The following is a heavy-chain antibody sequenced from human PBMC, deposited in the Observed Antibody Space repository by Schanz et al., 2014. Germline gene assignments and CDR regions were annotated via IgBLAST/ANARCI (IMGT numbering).Heavy chain of an antibody. CDR3: AKQIHDDILTVTRN. D-gene: IGHD3-9*01. Sequence: QLVGSGGGLIQPGGSLRLSCAASGFTFSSYAMSWVRQAPGKGLEWVSTISASGGSTYYADSVKGRFTISRDNSKNILYLQMNSLRAEDTAVYYCAKQIHDDILTVTRNWGQGTLVTVSS. J-gene: IGHJ4*02. V-gene: IGHV3-23*04. CDR2: ISASGGST. CDR1: GFTFSSYA.